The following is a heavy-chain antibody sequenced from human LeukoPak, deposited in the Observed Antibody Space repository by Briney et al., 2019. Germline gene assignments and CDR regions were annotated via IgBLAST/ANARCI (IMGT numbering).Heavy chain of an antibody. CDR2: IHPGDSDT. Sequence: GESLKISCKGSGYTITSYWIGWVRQMPGKGLEWMGIIHPGDSDTRYSPSFQGQVNISADKSSNTAYLQWSSLKASDTAMYYCARYYFWTGSYFFDHWGQGTLVTVSS. CDR1: GYTITSYW. D-gene: IGHD3/OR15-3a*01. CDR3: ARYYFWTGSYFFDH. V-gene: IGHV5-51*01. J-gene: IGHJ4*02.